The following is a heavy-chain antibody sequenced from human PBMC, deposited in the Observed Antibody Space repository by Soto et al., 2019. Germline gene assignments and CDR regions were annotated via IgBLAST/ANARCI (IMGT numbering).Heavy chain of an antibody. CDR3: ARDSAVGSAKRGFEY. D-gene: IGHD2-15*01. J-gene: IGHJ4*02. CDR2: IYYSGST. CDR1: GASITTYY. Sequence: SETLSLTCTVSGASITTYYWNWIRQAPGKGLEWIGYIYYSGSTNYNRALQSRAAIPLDTSKKQVSLRLTSVTAADTAVYYCARDSAVGSAKRGFEYWGQGTVVTVSS. V-gene: IGHV4-59*01.